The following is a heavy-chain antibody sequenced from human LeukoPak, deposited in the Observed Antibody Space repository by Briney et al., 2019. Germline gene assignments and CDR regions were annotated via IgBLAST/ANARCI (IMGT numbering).Heavy chain of an antibody. D-gene: IGHD3-16*01. Sequence: SGGSLRLSCAASGFIFSYYGMHWVRQAPGKGLERVAVIWYDGSNRYYADSLKGRFTISRDNSKNTLYLQMNSLTADDTAVYYCARDPLGVLSYFDYWGQGTLVTVSS. CDR1: GFIFSYYG. CDR3: ARDPLGVLSYFDY. CDR2: IWYDGSNR. V-gene: IGHV3-33*01. J-gene: IGHJ4*02.